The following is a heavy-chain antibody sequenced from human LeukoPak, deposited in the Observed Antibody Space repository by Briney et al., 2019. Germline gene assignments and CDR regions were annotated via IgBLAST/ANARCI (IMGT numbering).Heavy chain of an antibody. D-gene: IGHD5-24*01. Sequence: GGSLRLSCAASGFTFSNYMMHWVRQAPGKGLVWVSRIKSDGITITYADSVKGRFTISRDNAKNSLYLQMNSLRAEDTAVYYCARARDDYTAALDYWGQGTLVTVSS. CDR2: IKSDGITI. V-gene: IGHV3-74*01. CDR1: GFTFSNYM. J-gene: IGHJ4*02. CDR3: ARARDDYTAALDY.